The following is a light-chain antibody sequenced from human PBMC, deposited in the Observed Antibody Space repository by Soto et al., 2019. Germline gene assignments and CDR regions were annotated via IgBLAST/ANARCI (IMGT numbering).Light chain of an antibody. J-gene: IGLJ7*02. CDR3: SSYTTSSPHVL. V-gene: IGLV2-14*03. Sequence: QSVLTQPASVSGSPGQSITISCTGTSSDVGGYNYVSWYQQHPGKGPKLMIYDVSDRPSGVSNRFSGSKSGNTASLTIPGLRAEDEADYYCSSYTTSSPHVLFGGGTQLTA. CDR2: DVS. CDR1: SSDVGGYNY.